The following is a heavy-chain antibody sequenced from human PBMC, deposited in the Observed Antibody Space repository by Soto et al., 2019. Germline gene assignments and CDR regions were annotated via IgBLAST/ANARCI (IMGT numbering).Heavy chain of an antibody. D-gene: IGHD3-9*01. Sequence: ASVKVSCKASGYTFTSYYMHWVRQAPGQGLEWMGIINPSGGSTSYAQKFQGWVTMTRDTSISTAYMELSSLRSEDTAVYYCARLDGDYDILTGYYEYDYWGQGTLVTVSS. CDR2: INPSGGST. J-gene: IGHJ4*02. CDR1: GYTFTSYY. V-gene: IGHV1-46*01. CDR3: ARLDGDYDILTGYYEYDY.